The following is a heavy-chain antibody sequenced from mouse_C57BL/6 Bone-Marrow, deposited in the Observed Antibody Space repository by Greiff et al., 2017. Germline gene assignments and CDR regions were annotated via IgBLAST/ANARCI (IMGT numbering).Heavy chain of an antibody. J-gene: IGHJ2*01. Sequence: VKLQESDAELVKPGASVKISCKVSGYTFTDHTIHWMKQRPEQGREWIGYIYPRDGSTKYNEKFKGKATLTADKSSSTAYMQLNSLTSEDSAVYFCARGGYYGSSVYFDYWGQGTTLTVSS. CDR3: ARGGYYGSSVYFDY. V-gene: IGHV1-78*01. CDR1: GYTFTDHT. CDR2: IYPRDGST. D-gene: IGHD1-1*01.